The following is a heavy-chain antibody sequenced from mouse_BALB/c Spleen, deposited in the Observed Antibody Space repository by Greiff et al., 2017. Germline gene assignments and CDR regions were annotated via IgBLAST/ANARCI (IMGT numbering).Heavy chain of an antibody. Sequence: EVQLQQSGAELVKPGASVKLSCTASGFNIKDTYMHWVKQRPEQGLEWIGRIDPANGNTKYDPKFQGKATITADTSSNTAYLQLSSLTSEDTAVYYCAISYYDYDRDDWGQGTSVTVSS. CDR3: AISYYDYDRDD. CDR1: GFNIKDTY. D-gene: IGHD2-4*01. CDR2: IDPANGNT. J-gene: IGHJ4*01. V-gene: IGHV14-3*02.